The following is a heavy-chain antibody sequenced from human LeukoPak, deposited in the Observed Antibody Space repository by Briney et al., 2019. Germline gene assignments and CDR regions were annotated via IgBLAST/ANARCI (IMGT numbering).Heavy chain of an antibody. CDR1: GGSISSSGYY. CDR2: IYYSGST. CDR3: ARRAFYGDRFAEYFQH. Sequence: PSETLSLTCTVSGGSISSSGYYWGWIRQPPGKGLEWIGSIYYSGSTYYNPSLKSRVTISVDTSKNQFSLKLSSVTAADTAVYFCARRAFYGDRFAEYFQHWGQGTLVTVSS. J-gene: IGHJ1*01. D-gene: IGHD4-17*01. V-gene: IGHV4-39*01.